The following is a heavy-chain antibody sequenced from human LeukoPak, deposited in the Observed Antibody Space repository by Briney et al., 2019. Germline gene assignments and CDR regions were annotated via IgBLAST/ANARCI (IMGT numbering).Heavy chain of an antibody. Sequence: PGGSLRLSCAASGFTFSTHSMYWVRQAPGKGLEWVSSISASSNFIHYAESVKGRFTISRDNAKNSLYLQMNSLRAEDTAVYYCVGGQYFDYWGQGTLVTVSS. CDR2: ISASSNFI. J-gene: IGHJ4*02. D-gene: IGHD2-15*01. V-gene: IGHV3-21*01. CDR1: GFTFSTHS. CDR3: VGGQYFDY.